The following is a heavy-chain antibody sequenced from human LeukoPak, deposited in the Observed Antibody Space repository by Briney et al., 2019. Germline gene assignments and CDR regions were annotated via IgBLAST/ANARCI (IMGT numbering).Heavy chain of an antibody. CDR3: ARTYYDSSGYLVPGYYYYMDV. Sequence: GGSLRLSCAASGFTFSSYSMNWVRQAPGKGLEWVSYISSSSSTIYYADSVKGRFTISRDNAKNSLYLQRNSLRAEDTAVYYCARTYYDSSGYLVPGYYYYMDVWGKGTTVTVSS. V-gene: IGHV3-48*01. J-gene: IGHJ6*03. CDR1: GFTFSSYS. CDR2: ISSSSSTI. D-gene: IGHD3-22*01.